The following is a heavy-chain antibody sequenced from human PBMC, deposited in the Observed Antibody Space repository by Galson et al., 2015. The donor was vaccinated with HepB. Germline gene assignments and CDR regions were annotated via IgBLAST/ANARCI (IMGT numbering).Heavy chain of an antibody. CDR1: GFTFSSYW. CDR3: ARRQWLVWGVAFDY. V-gene: IGHV3-7*03. Sequence: SLRLSCAASGFTFSSYWMSWVRQAPGKGLEWVANIKQDGSEKYYVDSVKGRFTISRDNAKNSLYLQMNSLRAEDTAVYYCARRQWLVWGVAFDYWGQGTLVTVSS. J-gene: IGHJ4*02. D-gene: IGHD6-19*01. CDR2: IKQDGSEK.